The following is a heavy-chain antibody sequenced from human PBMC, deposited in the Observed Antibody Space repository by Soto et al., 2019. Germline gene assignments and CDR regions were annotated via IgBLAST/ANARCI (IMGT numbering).Heavy chain of an antibody. Sequence: NPGGSLRLSCAASGFTFSSYSMNWVRQAPGKGLEWVSSISSSSSYIYYADSVKGRFTISRDNAKNSLYLQMNSLRAEDTAVYYCARDLNSGYDQHLMGFDYWGQGTLVTVSS. CDR3: ARDLNSGYDQHLMGFDY. CDR1: GFTFSSYS. CDR2: ISSSSSYI. V-gene: IGHV3-21*01. J-gene: IGHJ4*02. D-gene: IGHD5-12*01.